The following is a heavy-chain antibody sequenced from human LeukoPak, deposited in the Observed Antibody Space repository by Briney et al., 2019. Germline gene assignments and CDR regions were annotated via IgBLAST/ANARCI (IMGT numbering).Heavy chain of an antibody. V-gene: IGHV3-21*01. CDR1: GFTFSDYS. D-gene: IGHD3-9*01. Sequence: GGSLRLSCAASGFTFSDYSMNWVRQTPRKGLEWVSCISGSGSYIYYADSVKGRFTISRDNAKNSLYLQMNSLRAEDTAVYYCARGGDVLRYFDWLDNWFDPWGQGTLVTVSS. J-gene: IGHJ5*02. CDR3: ARGGDVLRYFDWLDNWFDP. CDR2: ISGSGSYI.